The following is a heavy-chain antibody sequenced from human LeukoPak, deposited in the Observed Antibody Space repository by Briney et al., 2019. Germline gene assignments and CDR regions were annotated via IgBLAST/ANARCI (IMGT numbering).Heavy chain of an antibody. Sequence: PGGSLRLSCAASGFTFSTYAMSWVRQAPGKGLEWVSVISGSGDTTYYADSVKGRFTISRDNSQNTLYLQMNRMRAEDTAVYYCAKGAYGSGLYNWFDPWGQGTLVTVSA. CDR3: AKGAYGSGLYNWFDP. CDR2: ISGSGDTT. J-gene: IGHJ5*02. V-gene: IGHV3-23*01. D-gene: IGHD6-25*01. CDR1: GFTFSTYA.